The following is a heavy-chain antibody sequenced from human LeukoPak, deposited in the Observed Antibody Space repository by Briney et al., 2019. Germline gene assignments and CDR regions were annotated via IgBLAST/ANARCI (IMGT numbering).Heavy chain of an antibody. CDR1: GFTFSSYA. V-gene: IGHV3-23*01. J-gene: IGHJ4*02. Sequence: GGSLRLSCAASGFTFSSYAMSWVRQAPGKGLEWVSAISGSGGSTYYADSVKGRFIISRDNSKNALSLQLNSLRPEDTALYYCAKHFCTGLDCSLFDSWGQGTLVTVSS. D-gene: IGHD3/OR15-3a*01. CDR2: ISGSGGST. CDR3: AKHFCTGLDCSLFDS.